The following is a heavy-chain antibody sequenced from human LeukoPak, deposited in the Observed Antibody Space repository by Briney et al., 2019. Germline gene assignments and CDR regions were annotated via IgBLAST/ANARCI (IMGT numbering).Heavy chain of an antibody. J-gene: IGHJ5*02. CDR2: INHSGST. Sequence: SETLSLTCTVSGGSVNSGGYYWSWIRQPPGKGLEWIGEINHSGSTKYNPSLKSRVTISVDTSKNPFSLKLSSVTAADTAVYYCARGIQSIAARYPNWFDPWGQGTLVTVSS. CDR1: GGSVNSGGYY. V-gene: IGHV4-34*01. CDR3: ARGIQSIAARYPNWFDP. D-gene: IGHD6-6*01.